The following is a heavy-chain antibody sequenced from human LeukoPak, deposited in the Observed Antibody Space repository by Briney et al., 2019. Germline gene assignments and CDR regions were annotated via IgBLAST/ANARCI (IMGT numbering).Heavy chain of an antibody. D-gene: IGHD6-13*01. Sequence: GASVKVSCKASGHTFTSYDINWVRQATGQGLEWMGWMNPNNGNTGYAQKFQGRVTMTRDTSISTAYMELSRLRSDDTAVYYCARGAYSSSFYPLHYYYGMDVWGQGTTVTVSS. J-gene: IGHJ6*02. CDR1: GHTFTSYD. CDR3: ARGAYSSSFYPLHYYYGMDV. CDR2: MNPNNGNT. V-gene: IGHV1-8*01.